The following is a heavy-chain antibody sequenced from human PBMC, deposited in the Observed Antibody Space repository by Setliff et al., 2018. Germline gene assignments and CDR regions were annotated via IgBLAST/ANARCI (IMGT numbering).Heavy chain of an antibody. CDR2: IDHDGLGT. D-gene: IGHD2-15*01. CDR3: VRFRGGYFEH. J-gene: IGHJ4*03. CDR1: GFTFDDYA. V-gene: IGHV3-43D*04. Sequence: GGSLRLSCAASGFTFDDYAMHWVRQRPGKGLEWVGLIDHDGLGTDYTASVKGRFIISRDNTKNSLFLQMNALRNDDTALYYCVRFRGGYFEHWGQGALVTVSS.